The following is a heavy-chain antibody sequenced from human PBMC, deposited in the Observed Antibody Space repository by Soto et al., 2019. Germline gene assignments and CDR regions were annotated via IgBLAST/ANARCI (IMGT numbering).Heavy chain of an antibody. D-gene: IGHD2-15*01. V-gene: IGHV3-30*18. J-gene: IGHJ6*02. CDR1: GFTFSSYG. CDR2: ISYDGSNK. CDR3: AKDRGGNSYYYGMDV. Sequence: GGSLRLSCAASGFTFSSYGMHWVRQAPGKGLEWVAVISYDGSNKYYADSVKGRFTISRDNSKNTLYLQMNSLRAEDTAVYYCAKDRGGNSYYYGMDVWGQGTTVTVSS.